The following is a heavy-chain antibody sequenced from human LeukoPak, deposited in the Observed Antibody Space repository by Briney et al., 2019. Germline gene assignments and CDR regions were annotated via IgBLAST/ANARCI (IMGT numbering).Heavy chain of an antibody. CDR3: AREVVVAATPLDY. CDR2: IYSGGST. J-gene: IGHJ4*02. CDR1: GFTVSSNY. Sequence: PGGSLRLSCAASGFTVSSNYMSWVRQAPGKGLEWVSTIYSGGSTYYADSVKGRFTISRDNSKNTLYLQMNSLRAEDTAVYYCAREVVVAATPLDYWGQGTLVTVSS. D-gene: IGHD2-15*01. V-gene: IGHV3-66*01.